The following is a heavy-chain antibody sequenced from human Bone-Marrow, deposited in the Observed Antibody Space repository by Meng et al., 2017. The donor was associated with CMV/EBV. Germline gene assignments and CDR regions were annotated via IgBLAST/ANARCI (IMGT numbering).Heavy chain of an antibody. J-gene: IGHJ4*02. V-gene: IGHV4-59*01. D-gene: IGHD6-19*01. CDR1: GGSMSRYY. CDR3: AGGSPNGGWYQIDY. CDR2: VPYSGII. Sequence: GSLRLSCTVSGGSMSRYYWSWIRQAPGKGLEWIGYVPYSGIISYNPALKSRVSISVDMSKNQFSLSLNSVTAADTAVYYCAGGSPNGGWYQIDYWGQGMRVTGSS.